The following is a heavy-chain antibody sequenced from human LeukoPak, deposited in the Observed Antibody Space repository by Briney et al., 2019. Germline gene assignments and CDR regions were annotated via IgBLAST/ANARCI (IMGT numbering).Heavy chain of an antibody. CDR3: ARPFKDTTVTSGFDY. J-gene: IGHJ4*02. CDR2: IHHSGTT. Sequence: PSETLSLTRAVSGFSISSGYLWGWIRQPPREGPGGSGSIHHSGTTYYNPSLKSRVAISVDTSKNQFSLNLSSVTAADTAVYYCARPFKDTTVTSGFDYWGQGTLVTVSS. D-gene: IGHD4-17*01. V-gene: IGHV4-38-2*01. CDR1: GFSISSGYL.